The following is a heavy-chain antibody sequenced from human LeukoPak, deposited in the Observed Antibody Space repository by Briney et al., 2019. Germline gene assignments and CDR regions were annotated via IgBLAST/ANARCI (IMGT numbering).Heavy chain of an antibody. CDR2: IYPGDSDT. CDR1: GYSFTSYW. J-gene: IGHJ6*03. CDR3: ARRIGYYDFWSGYSPLGYMDV. D-gene: IGHD3-3*01. Sequence: PGESLKISCKGSGYSFTSYWIGWVRQMPGKGLEWMGIIYPGDSDTRYSPSFQGQVTISADKSISTAYLQWSSLKASDTAMYYCARRIGYYDFWSGYSPLGYMDVWGKGTTVTVSS. V-gene: IGHV5-51*03.